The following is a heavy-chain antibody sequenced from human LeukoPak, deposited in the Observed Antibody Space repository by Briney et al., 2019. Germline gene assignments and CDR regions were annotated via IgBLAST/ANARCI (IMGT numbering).Heavy chain of an antibody. CDR1: GFTFSSYR. J-gene: IGHJ4*02. CDR2: ISYDGSNK. Sequence: GGSLRLSCAASGFTFSSYRMHWVRQAPGKGLEWVAVISYDGSNKYYADSVKGRFTISRDNSKNTLYLQMNSLRAEDTAVYYCAKAAGAETINCYFDYWGQGTLVTVSS. D-gene: IGHD1-1*01. V-gene: IGHV3-30*18. CDR3: AKAAGAETINCYFDY.